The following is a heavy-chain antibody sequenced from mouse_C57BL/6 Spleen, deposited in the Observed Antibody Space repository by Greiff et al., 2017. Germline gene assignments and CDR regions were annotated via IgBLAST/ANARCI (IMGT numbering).Heavy chain of an antibody. V-gene: IGHV1-15*01. CDR3: TKVYGYCDY. CDR2: IDPETGGT. CDR1: GYTFTDYE. D-gene: IGHD1-1*01. Sequence: QVQLQQSGAELVRPGASVTLSCKASGYTFTDYELHWVKQTPVHGLEWIGAIDPETGGTAYNQKFKGKAILTADKSSSTAYMELRSLTSEDSAVYYCTKVYGYCDYWGQGTTLTVSS. J-gene: IGHJ2*01.